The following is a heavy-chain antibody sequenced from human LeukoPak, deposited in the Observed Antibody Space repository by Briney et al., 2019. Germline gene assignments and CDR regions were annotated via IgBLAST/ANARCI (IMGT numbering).Heavy chain of an antibody. V-gene: IGHV4-4*07. Sequence: SETLSLTCTVSGASISNCYWSWIRHPAGKALEWIGRMYNSGSTISNPSLQSRVAMSLDTSSNPFSLNLISVTAADTAVYYCVRAEGGGYARYWGQRTLVSVSS. CDR1: GASISNCY. D-gene: IGHD5-12*01. CDR3: VRAEGGGYARY. J-gene: IGHJ4*02. CDR2: MYNSGST.